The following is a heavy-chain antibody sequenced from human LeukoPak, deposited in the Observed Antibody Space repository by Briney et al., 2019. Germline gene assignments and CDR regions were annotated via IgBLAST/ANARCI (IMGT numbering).Heavy chain of an antibody. CDR3: ARDMVRGVLPYYYYYGMDV. J-gene: IGHJ6*02. Sequence: GGSLRLSCAASGFTFSSYWMSWVRQAPWKGLEWVSYISSSSSTIYYADSVKGRFTISRDNAKNSLYLQMNSLRAEDTAVYYCARDMVRGVLPYYYYYGMDVWGQGTTVTVSS. CDR1: GFTFSSYW. V-gene: IGHV3-48*01. D-gene: IGHD3-10*01. CDR2: ISSSSSTI.